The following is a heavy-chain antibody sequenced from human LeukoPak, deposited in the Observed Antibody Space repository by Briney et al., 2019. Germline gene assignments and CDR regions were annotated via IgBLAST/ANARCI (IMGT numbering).Heavy chain of an antibody. CDR3: ARARVDYGADYYYYYYMDV. CDR2: INSDGSST. D-gene: IGHD4-17*01. Sequence: GGSLRLSCAASGFTFSSYWMHRVRQAPGKGLVWFSRINSDGSSTSYADSVKGRFTISRDNAKNTMYLQMNSLRAEDTAVYYCARARVDYGADYYYYYYMDVWGKGTTVTVSS. CDR1: GFTFSSYW. V-gene: IGHV3-74*01. J-gene: IGHJ6*03.